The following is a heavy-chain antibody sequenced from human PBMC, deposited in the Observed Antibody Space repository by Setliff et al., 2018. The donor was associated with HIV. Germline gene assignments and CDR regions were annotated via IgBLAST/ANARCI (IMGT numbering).Heavy chain of an antibody. J-gene: IGHJ4*02. CDR3: ARFLGWRGFDY. V-gene: IGHV4-34*01. Sequence: ASETLSLTCAVHGGSLGGYYWTWIRQPPGKGLEWIGEINEGGSTNYSPSLKSRITISLDTSNNQFSLNLTSLTAADTAVYYCARFLGWRGFDYWGQGTLVTVSS. CDR1: GGSLGGYY. CDR2: INEGGST. D-gene: IGHD3-3*01.